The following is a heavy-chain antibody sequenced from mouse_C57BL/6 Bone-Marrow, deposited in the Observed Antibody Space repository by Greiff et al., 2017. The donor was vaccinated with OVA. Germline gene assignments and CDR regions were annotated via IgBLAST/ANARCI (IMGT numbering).Heavy chain of an antibody. D-gene: IGHD1-1*01. CDR1: GFSLTSYG. CDR2: IWGGGST. V-gene: IGHV2-9*01. J-gene: IGHJ1*03. CDR3: AKHAHYGSSPYWYFDV. Sequence: VMLVESGPGLVAPSQSLSITCTVSGFSLTSYGVDWVRQPPGKGLEWLGVIWGGGSTNYNSALMSRLSISNDNSKSQVFLKMNSLQTEDTAMYYCAKHAHYGSSPYWYFDVWGTGTTVTVSS.